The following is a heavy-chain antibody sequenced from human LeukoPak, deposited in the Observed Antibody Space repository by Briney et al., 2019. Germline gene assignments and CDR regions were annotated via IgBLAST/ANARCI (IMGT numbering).Heavy chain of an antibody. D-gene: IGHD1-26*01. CDR2: VSGSGGTT. CDR3: AKTSREGSGTYFDFYYGMDV. J-gene: IGHJ6*02. CDR1: GFTFSSYA. V-gene: IGHV3-23*01. Sequence: PGGSLRLSCAASGFTFSSYAMNWVRQASGKGLEWVSAVSGSGGTTYYADSVKGRFTISRDSSKSTLYLQMNSLRAEDTAVYYCAKTSREGSGTYFDFYYGMDVWGQGTTVIVSS.